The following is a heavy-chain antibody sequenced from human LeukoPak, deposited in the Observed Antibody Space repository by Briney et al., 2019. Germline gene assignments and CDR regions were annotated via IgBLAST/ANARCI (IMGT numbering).Heavy chain of an antibody. CDR3: ARDLFNYYDSSGRDDY. D-gene: IGHD3-22*01. J-gene: IGHJ4*02. Sequence: GGSLRHSCAASGFTFSSYWMSWVRQDPGKGLEWVANIKQDGSEKYYVDSVKGRFTISRDNAKNSLYLQMNSLRAEDTAVYYCARDLFNYYDSSGRDDYWGQGTLVTVSS. CDR2: IKQDGSEK. CDR1: GFTFSSYW. V-gene: IGHV3-7*05.